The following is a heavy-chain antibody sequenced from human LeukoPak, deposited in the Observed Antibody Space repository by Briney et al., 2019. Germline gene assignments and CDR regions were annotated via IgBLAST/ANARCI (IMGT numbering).Heavy chain of an antibody. V-gene: IGHV4-34*01. Sequence: SETLSLTCAVYGGSFSGYYWSWIRQPPGKGLEWIAEINHSGSTNYNPSLKSRVTISADTSKNQFSLKLGSVTAADTAVYYCASRYYDFWSGYSDYWGQGTLDTVSS. J-gene: IGHJ4*02. CDR2: INHSGST. CDR1: GGSFSGYY. D-gene: IGHD3-3*01. CDR3: ASRYYDFWSGYSDY.